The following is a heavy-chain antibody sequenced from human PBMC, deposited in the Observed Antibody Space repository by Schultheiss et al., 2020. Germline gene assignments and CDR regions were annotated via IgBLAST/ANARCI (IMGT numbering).Heavy chain of an antibody. CDR2: IYSCGST. Sequence: GGSLRLSCAASGFTVSSNYMSWVRQAPGKGLEWVSVIYSCGSTYYADSVKGRFTISRDNSKNTLYLQMNSLRAEDTAVYYCARSRSTRLSSLDYWGQGTLV. CDR3: ARSRSTRLSSLDY. D-gene: IGHD3-16*02. V-gene: IGHV3-66*03. J-gene: IGHJ4*02. CDR1: GFTVSSNY.